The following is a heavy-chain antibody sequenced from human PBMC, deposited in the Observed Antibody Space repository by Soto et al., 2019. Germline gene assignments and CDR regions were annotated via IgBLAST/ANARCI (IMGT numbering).Heavy chain of an antibody. D-gene: IGHD2-15*01. CDR3: ARDHCSGGSCYSGISYYYYGMDV. CDR1: GGTFSSYA. CDR2: IIPIFGTA. Sequence: SVKVSCKASGGTFSSYAISWVRQAPGQGLEWMGGIIPIFGTANYAQKFQGRVTITADESTSTAYMELSSLRSEDTAVYYCARDHCSGGSCYSGISYYYYGMDVWGQGATVTVSS. V-gene: IGHV1-69*13. J-gene: IGHJ6*02.